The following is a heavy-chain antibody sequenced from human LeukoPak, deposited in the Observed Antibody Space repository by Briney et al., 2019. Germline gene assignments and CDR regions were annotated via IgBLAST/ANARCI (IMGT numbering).Heavy chain of an antibody. CDR3: ARAGRDYLDAFDI. Sequence: GGSLRLSCAASGFTFSDYYMSWIRQAPGKGLEWVSYISSSGSTIYYADSVKGRFTISRDNAKNSLYLQMNGLRAEDTAVYYCARAGRDYLDAFDIWGQGTMVTVSS. CDR1: GFTFSDYY. V-gene: IGHV3-11*01. D-gene: IGHD3-10*01. J-gene: IGHJ3*02. CDR2: ISSSGSTI.